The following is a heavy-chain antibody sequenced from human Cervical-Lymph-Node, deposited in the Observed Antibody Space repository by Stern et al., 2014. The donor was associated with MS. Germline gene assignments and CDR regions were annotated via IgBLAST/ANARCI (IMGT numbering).Heavy chain of an antibody. D-gene: IGHD6-19*01. CDR3: ARPHSPGWSYYFDF. Sequence: EVQLVQSGAEVRKPGQSLTISCNISGYTFTDYWIAWARQMPGQGLERMGAIFPVSSDTRYGPSFQGHVPISVDTSINTAYLQWSDLRSSDTAMYYCARPHSPGWSYYFDFWGQGTLVAVSS. J-gene: IGHJ4*02. CDR2: IFPVSSDT. CDR1: GYTFTDYW. V-gene: IGHV5-51*01.